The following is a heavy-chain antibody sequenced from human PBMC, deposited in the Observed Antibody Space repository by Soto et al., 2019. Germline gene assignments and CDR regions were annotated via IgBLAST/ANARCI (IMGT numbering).Heavy chain of an antibody. CDR3: AKERLDSSSSSYGMDV. Sequence: GESLKISCKGSGYSFAGYWITWVRQKPGKGLEWMGRIDPSDSQTYYSPSFRGHVTISVTKSITTVFLQMNSLRPEDTAVYYCAKERLDSSSSSYGMDVWGQGTTVTVSS. CDR1: GYSFAGYW. J-gene: IGHJ6*02. CDR2: IDPSDSQT. V-gene: IGHV5-10-1*01. D-gene: IGHD6-6*01.